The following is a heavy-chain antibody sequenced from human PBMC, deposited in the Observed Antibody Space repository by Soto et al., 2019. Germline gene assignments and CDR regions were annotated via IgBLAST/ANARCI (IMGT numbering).Heavy chain of an antibody. D-gene: IGHD2-15*01. CDR3: ARGGYCSGGSCSGFDP. Sequence: QVQLVQSGAEVKKPGASVKVSCKASGYTFTGYYMHWVRQAPGQGLEWMGWINPNSGGTNYAQKFQGGVTMTRDTPNSTAYMELSRLRSDDTAVYYCARGGYCSGGSCSGFDPWGQGTLVTVSS. CDR2: INPNSGGT. J-gene: IGHJ5*02. V-gene: IGHV1-2*02. CDR1: GYTFTGYY.